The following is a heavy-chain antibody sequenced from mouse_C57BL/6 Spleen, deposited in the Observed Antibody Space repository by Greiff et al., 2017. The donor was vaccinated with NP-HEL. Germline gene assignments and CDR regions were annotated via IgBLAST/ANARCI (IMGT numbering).Heavy chain of an antibody. D-gene: IGHD1-1*01. Sequence: EVQLQQSGPELVKPGASVKIPCKASGYTFTDYNMDWVKQSHGKSLEWIGDINPNNGGTIYNQKFKGKATLTVDKSSSTSYMELRSLTSEDTAVYCCARGGFYYGSPWYFDVWGTGTTVTVSS. CDR1: GYTFTDYN. CDR3: ARGGFYYGSPWYFDV. CDR2: INPNNGGT. V-gene: IGHV1-18*01. J-gene: IGHJ1*03.